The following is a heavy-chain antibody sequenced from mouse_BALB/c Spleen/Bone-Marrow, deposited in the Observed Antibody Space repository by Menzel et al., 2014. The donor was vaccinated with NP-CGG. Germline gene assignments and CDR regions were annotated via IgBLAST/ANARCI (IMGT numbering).Heavy chain of an antibody. CDR2: INVNGDTT. CDR3: ARGYDYSSWYAY. CDR1: GFTFSSYG. Sequence: EVQRVESGGGLVQPGGSPKLSCAASGFTFSSYGMSWVRQTPDKRLEMIATINVNGDTTYHPDSVKGRFTISRDNVKNTLYLQMSSLKSEDTAMYYCARGYDYSSWYAYWGQGTLVTVSA. D-gene: IGHD2-4*01. V-gene: IGHV5-6-3*01. J-gene: IGHJ3*01.